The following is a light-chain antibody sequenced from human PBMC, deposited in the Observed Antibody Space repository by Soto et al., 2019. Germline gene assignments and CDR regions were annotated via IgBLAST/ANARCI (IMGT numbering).Light chain of an antibody. CDR3: CSYAGSLTLI. J-gene: IGLJ2*01. Sequence: QSALTQPRSVSGSPGQSVTISCTGTSSDVGGYNYVSWYQQLPGKAPKLMIYDVTKRPSGVPDRFSGSKSGNTASLTISGLQAEDEADYYCCSYAGSLTLIFGGGTKLTVL. CDR1: SSDVGGYNY. CDR2: DVT. V-gene: IGLV2-11*01.